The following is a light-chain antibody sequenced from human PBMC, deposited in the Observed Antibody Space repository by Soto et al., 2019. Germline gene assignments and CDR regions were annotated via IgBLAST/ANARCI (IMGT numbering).Light chain of an antibody. CDR3: SSFTGSTTWV. J-gene: IGLJ3*02. CDR2: EVS. V-gene: IGLV2-14*01. Sequence: QSALTQPASVSGSPGQSITMFCTGTSNDVGGYNYVSWYQQHPGKAPKLIIYEVSNRPSGISSRFSGSKSANTASLTISGLQAEDEAEYYCSSFTGSTTWVFGGGTKLTVL. CDR1: SNDVGGYNY.